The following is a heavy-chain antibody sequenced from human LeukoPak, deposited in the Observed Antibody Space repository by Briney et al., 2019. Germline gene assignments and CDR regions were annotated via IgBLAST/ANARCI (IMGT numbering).Heavy chain of an antibody. V-gene: IGHV4-39*01. CDR3: ARQDSSGWEEDYYFDY. J-gene: IGHJ4*02. CDR1: GGSISSSSYY. Sequence: PSVTLSLTCTVSGGSISSSSYYWGWIRQPPGKRLEWIGNIYYSGSTYYNPSLKSRVTISLDTSKNQCSLKLSSVTAADTAVYYCARQDSSGWEEDYYFDYWGQGTLVTVSS. CDR2: IYYSGST. D-gene: IGHD6-19*01.